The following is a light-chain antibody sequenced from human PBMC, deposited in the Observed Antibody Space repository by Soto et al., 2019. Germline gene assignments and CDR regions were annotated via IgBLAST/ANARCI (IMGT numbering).Light chain of an antibody. CDR1: TGAVTSNHH. CDR3: LLSYNAARV. CDR2: DTS. V-gene: IGLV7-46*01. J-gene: IGLJ3*02. Sequence: QAVVTQEPSLTVSPGGTVTLTCGSSTGAVTSNHHPYWFQQKAGQAPRTLIYDTSNKHSWTPARFSGSLHGYKAALTLSGAQPEDEAQHYGLLSYNAARVFGGGTQITVL.